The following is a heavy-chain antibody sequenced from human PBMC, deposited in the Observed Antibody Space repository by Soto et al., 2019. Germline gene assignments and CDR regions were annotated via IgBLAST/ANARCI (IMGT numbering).Heavy chain of an antibody. D-gene: IGHD2-2*02. CDR3: AKSGRCSSTSCYTGNWFDP. CDR1: GFTFSSYG. Sequence: GGSLRLSCAASGFTFSSYGMHWVRQAPGKGLEWVAVISYDGSNKYYADSVKGRFTISRNNCKNSLYLQMNSLRAEDTAVYYCAKSGRCSSTSCYTGNWFDPWGQGTLVTVSS. J-gene: IGHJ5*02. V-gene: IGHV3-30*18. CDR2: ISYDGSNK.